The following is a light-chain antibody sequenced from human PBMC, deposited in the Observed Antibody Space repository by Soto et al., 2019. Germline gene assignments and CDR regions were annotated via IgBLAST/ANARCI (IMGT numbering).Light chain of an antibody. CDR3: QPYTSYS. J-gene: IGKJ1*01. Sequence: DIQMTQSPSTLPASVGDRVTITCRASQSISNWLALYQQKPGTAPKVLIYHASNFQSGVPSRFSGSGSGTEFTLTISSLQPDDFSTYHCQPYTSYSFGQGTKVDIK. CDR2: HAS. V-gene: IGKV1-5*01. CDR1: QSISNW.